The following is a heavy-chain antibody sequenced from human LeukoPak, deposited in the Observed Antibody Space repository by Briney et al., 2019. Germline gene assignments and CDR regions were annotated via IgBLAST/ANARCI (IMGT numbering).Heavy chain of an antibody. CDR2: MNPNSGNT. J-gene: IGHJ5*02. D-gene: IGHD3-22*01. V-gene: IGHV1-8*02. CDR3: ARTGYYDSSGYPLDP. Sequence: ASVKVSCKASEYTFTGYYMHWVRQATGQGLEWMGWMNPNSGNTGYAQKFQGRVTMTRNTSISTAYMELSSLRSEDTAVYYCARTGYYDSSGYPLDPWGQGTLVTVSS. CDR1: EYTFTGYY.